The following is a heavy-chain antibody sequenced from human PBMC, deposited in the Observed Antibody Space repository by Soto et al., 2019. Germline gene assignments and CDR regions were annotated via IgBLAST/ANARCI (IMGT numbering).Heavy chain of an antibody. CDR1: GGSISSGGYY. CDR3: ARVVVIPQSYYGRDV. Sequence: QVQLQESGPGLVKPSQTLSLTCTVSGGSISSGGYYWSWIRQHPGKGLEWIGYIYYSGSTYYNPSPKRRVTKEVGTPQTQFSLRLSSVTAADTAVYYCARVVVIPQSYYGRDVWGQGTTVTVS. CDR2: IYYSGST. J-gene: IGHJ6*02. D-gene: IGHD3-22*01. V-gene: IGHV4-31*03.